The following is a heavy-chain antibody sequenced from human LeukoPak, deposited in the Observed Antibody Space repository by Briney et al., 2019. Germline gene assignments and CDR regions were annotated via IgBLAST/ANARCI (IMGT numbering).Heavy chain of an antibody. D-gene: IGHD3-22*01. CDR3: AKSSGYGPNDAFDI. J-gene: IGHJ3*02. V-gene: IGHV5-10-1*01. CDR1: GYRFTTYW. Sequence: GESLKISCKGSGYRFTTYWISWVRQMPGKGVEWMGRIDPSDSYTKYSPSFQGHVTISADKSISTAYLQWSSLKASDTAMYYCAKSSGYGPNDAFDIWGQGTMVTVSS. CDR2: IDPSDSYT.